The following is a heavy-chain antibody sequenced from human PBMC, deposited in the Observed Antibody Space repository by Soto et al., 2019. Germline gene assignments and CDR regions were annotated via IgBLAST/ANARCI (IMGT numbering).Heavy chain of an antibody. V-gene: IGHV2-5*02. CDR3: AHRVLRTVFGLVTTTAIYFDF. CDR2: IYWDDDK. CDR1: GFSLTTSGVG. J-gene: IGHJ4*02. D-gene: IGHD3-3*01. Sequence: QITLNESGPTQVKPRQTLTLTCTFSGFSLTTSGVGVGWIRQSPGKAPEWLALIYWDDDKRYSPSLKSRLTITKXXXXXXXXXXXXXXXXXXXXXXYCAHRVLRTVFGLVTTTAIYFDFWGQGTPVAVSS.